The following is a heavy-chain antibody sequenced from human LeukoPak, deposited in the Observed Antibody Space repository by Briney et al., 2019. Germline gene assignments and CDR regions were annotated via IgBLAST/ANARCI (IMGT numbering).Heavy chain of an antibody. J-gene: IGHJ3*01. Sequence: GGSLRLSCAASGFIFSNAYMSWVRQPPGKGLGWVGRSKTKTDGGTIDYAAPVKGRFALSRDDSKNTLALQMNSLKTDDTGVYYCTTAGGNRAFDVWGQGTMVTVSS. CDR2: SKTKTDGGTI. V-gene: IGHV3-15*01. CDR3: TTAGGNRAFDV. CDR1: GFIFSNAY. D-gene: IGHD4-23*01.